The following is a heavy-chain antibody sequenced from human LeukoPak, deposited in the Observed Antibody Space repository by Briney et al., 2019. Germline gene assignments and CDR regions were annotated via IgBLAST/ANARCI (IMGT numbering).Heavy chain of an antibody. CDR1: GFIVSSTY. D-gene: IGHD2-15*01. V-gene: IGHV3-7*01. CDR3: ARFGYVAAVDV. CDR2: INPAGSET. J-gene: IGHJ4*02. Sequence: GGSLRLSCAGFGFIVSSTYMSWVRQAPGKGLDWVANINPAGSETYYVDPVKGRFSISRDNAKNLVYLQMNSLRAEDTAVYHCARFGYVAAVDVWGQGTPVTVSS.